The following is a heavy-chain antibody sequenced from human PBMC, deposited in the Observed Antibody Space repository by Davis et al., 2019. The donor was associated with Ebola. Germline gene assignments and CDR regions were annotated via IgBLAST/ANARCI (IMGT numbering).Heavy chain of an antibody. CDR1: GFTFGDYA. CDR2: IYSGGST. D-gene: IGHD2-2*02. CDR3: ARDYTDYYYGMDV. V-gene: IGHV3-53*01. J-gene: IGHJ6*02. Sequence: GESLKISCTASGFTFGDYAMSWVRQAPGKGLEWVSVIYSGGSTYYADSVKGRFTISRDNSKNTLYLQMNSLRAEDTAVYYCARDYTDYYYGMDVWGQGTTVTVSS.